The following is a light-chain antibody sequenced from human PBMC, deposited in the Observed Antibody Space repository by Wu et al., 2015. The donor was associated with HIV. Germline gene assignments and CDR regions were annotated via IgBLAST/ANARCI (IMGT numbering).Light chain of an antibody. CDR3: HQRTTWPRT. Sequence: ENVLTQSPGTLSLSPGERATLSCRASQSLRSTYLAWYQQRPGQAPRLLIYGATSRASGVPGRFSGSGSGTDFSLTISRLEPDDFAVYYCHQRTTWPRTFGQGTKVEVK. CDR1: QSLRSTY. V-gene: IGKV3D-20*02. J-gene: IGKJ1*01. CDR2: GAT.